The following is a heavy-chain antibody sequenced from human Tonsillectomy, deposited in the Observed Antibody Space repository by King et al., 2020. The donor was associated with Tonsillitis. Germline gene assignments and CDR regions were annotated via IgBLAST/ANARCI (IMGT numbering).Heavy chain of an antibody. D-gene: IGHD1-1*01. CDR1: GFTFSSYS. CDR3: ARDGTERSGNWFDP. V-gene: IGHV3-21*01. Sequence: VQLVESGGGLVKPGGSLRLSCAASGFTFSSYSMNWVRQGPGEGLEWVSSISSSSSYIYYADSVKCRFTISRDNAKNSLYLQMNSLRAEDTAVYYCARDGTERSGNWFDPWGQGTLVTVSS. J-gene: IGHJ5*02. CDR2: ISSSSSYI.